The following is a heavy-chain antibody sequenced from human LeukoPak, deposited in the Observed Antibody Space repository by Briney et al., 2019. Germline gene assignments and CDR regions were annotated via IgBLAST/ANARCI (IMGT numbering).Heavy chain of an antibody. J-gene: IGHJ3*01. Sequence: PSETLSLTCTVSGGSISSSSYYWGWIRQPPGKGLEWIGSIYYSGSTYYNPSLKSRVTISVDTSKNQFSLRLSSVTAADTAVYYCARDYYGSGNYSNPPDAFDVWGQGTMVTVSS. D-gene: IGHD3-10*01. CDR2: IYYSGST. CDR3: ARDYYGSGNYSNPPDAFDV. CDR1: GGSISSSSYY. V-gene: IGHV4-39*07.